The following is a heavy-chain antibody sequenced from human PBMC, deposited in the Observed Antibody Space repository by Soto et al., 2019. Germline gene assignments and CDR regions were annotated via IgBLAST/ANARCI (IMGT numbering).Heavy chain of an antibody. CDR1: GFTFSDYT. J-gene: IGHJ4*02. CDR2: ISSDGSNK. V-gene: IGHV3-30-3*01. CDR3: ARDRKTYYDFWSGYLTGY. Sequence: QVQLVESGGGVVQPGKSLRLSCAASGFTFSDYTINWVRQAPGKGLEWVALISSDGSNKYYADSVKGRFTISRDTSRNTRYLQMNSLRAEDTAVYYCARDRKTYYDFWSGYLTGYWGQGTLVTVSS. D-gene: IGHD3-3*01.